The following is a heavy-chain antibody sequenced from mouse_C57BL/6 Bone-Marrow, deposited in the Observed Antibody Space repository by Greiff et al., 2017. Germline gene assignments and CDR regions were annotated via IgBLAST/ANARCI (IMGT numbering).Heavy chain of an antibody. CDR1: GYAFTNYL. D-gene: IGHD2-4*01. J-gene: IGHJ3*01. Sequence: VQLQQSGAELVRPGTSVKVSCKASGYAFTNYLIEWVKQRPGQGLAWIGVITPGRGGTNYNEKFKGKATLTADKSSSTAYMQLSSLTSEDSAVYFCARGLRRVCAYWGQGTLVTVSA. V-gene: IGHV1-54*01. CDR2: ITPGRGGT. CDR3: ARGLRRVCAY.